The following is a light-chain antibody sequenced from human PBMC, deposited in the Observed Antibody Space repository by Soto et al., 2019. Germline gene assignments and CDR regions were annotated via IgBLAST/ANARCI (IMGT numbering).Light chain of an antibody. CDR1: SSNIGKNY. J-gene: IGLJ2*01. Sequence: QSVLTQPPSVSAAPGQKVTISCSGSSSNIGKNYVFWYQHLPGTAPKLLIYDTTNRPSGIPDRFSGSKSGTSATLGITGLQTGDEADYYCGTWDSSLSDGVFGGGTKLTVL. CDR3: GTWDSSLSDGV. V-gene: IGLV1-51*01. CDR2: DTT.